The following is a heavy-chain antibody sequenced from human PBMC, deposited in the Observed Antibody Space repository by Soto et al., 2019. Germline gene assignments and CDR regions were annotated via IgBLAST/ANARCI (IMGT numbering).Heavy chain of an antibody. Sequence: EVQLVESGGGLVQPGGSLRLSCAASGFTVSSNYMSWVRQAPGKGLEWVSVIYSGGSTYYADSVKGRFTISRHNSKNTLYLQMNSLRAEDTAVYYCARDGGAGEAAFDIWGQGTMVTVSS. D-gene: IGHD7-27*01. J-gene: IGHJ3*02. CDR1: GFTVSSNY. CDR3: ARDGGAGEAAFDI. V-gene: IGHV3-53*04. CDR2: IYSGGST.